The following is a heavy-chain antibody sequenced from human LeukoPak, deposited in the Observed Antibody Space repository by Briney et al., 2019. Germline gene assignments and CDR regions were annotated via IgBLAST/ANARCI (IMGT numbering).Heavy chain of an antibody. J-gene: IGHJ3*02. CDR2: ISYDGSNK. Sequence: GGSLRLSCAASGFTFSSYGMHWVRQAPGKGLEWVAVISYDGSNKYYADSVKGRFTISRDNSKNTLYLQMNSLRAEDTAVYYCAKSVRCSSTSCYASHDAFDIWGQGTMVTVSS. CDR1: GFTFSSYG. D-gene: IGHD2-2*01. CDR3: AKSVRCSSTSCYASHDAFDI. V-gene: IGHV3-30*18.